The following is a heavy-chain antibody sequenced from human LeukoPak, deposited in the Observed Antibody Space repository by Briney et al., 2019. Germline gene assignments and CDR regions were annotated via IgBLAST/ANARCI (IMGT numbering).Heavy chain of an antibody. D-gene: IGHD3-3*01. CDR3: ATDRGWRTSGYYLYYFEY. CDR2: IKHDGSEK. Sequence: GGSLRLSCAASGFTFTNYFMSWVRQAPGKGLEWVASIKHDGSEKYYVDSVRGRFTISRDNTMNSLYLQMSSLRAEDTAVYYCATDRGWRTSGYYLYYFEYWGQGTLVTYSS. J-gene: IGHJ4*02. CDR1: GFTFTNYF. V-gene: IGHV3-7*01.